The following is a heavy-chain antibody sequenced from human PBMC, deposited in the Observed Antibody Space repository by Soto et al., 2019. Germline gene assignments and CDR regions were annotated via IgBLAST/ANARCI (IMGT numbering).Heavy chain of an antibody. D-gene: IGHD1-26*01. CDR3: AREGGSGSPDWDFDL. CDR2: IFPRGSP. Sequence: QLQLQESGSGLVKPSQTLSLTCAVSGGSIRSGGYSWSWIRQPPGKGLEWIGYIFPRGSPYYNPSLQSRVTISIDNSKTQFSLRLTSVTAADTAVYYGAREGGSGSPDWDFDLWGRGTLVTVSS. V-gene: IGHV4-30-2*01. J-gene: IGHJ2*01. CDR1: GGSIRSGGYS.